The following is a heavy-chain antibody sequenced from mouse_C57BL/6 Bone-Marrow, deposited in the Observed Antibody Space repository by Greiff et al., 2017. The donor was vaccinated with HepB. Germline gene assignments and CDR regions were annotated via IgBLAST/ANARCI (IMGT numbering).Heavy chain of an antibody. CDR2: IYPRSGNT. CDR1: GYTFTSYG. Sequence: VQRVESGAELARPGASVKLSCKASGYTFTSYGISWVKQRTGQGLEWIGEIYPRSGNTYYNEKFKGKATLTADKSSSTAYMELRSLTSEDSAVYFCARDGSSYAWFAYWGQGTLVTVSA. V-gene: IGHV1-81*01. J-gene: IGHJ3*01. D-gene: IGHD1-1*01. CDR3: ARDGSSYAWFAY.